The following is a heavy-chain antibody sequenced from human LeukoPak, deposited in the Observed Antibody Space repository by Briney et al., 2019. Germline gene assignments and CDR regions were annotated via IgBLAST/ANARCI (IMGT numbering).Heavy chain of an antibody. D-gene: IGHD3-3*01. Sequence: ASVKVSCKASGYTFTSYDINWVRQATGQGLEWMGWMNPNSGNTGYAQKFQGRVTMTRNTSISTAYMELSSLRSEDTAVYYCARGRSYDFWSGPILPYGMDVWGQGTTVTVSS. CDR1: GYTFTSYD. J-gene: IGHJ6*02. V-gene: IGHV1-8*01. CDR3: ARGRSYDFWSGPILPYGMDV. CDR2: MNPNSGNT.